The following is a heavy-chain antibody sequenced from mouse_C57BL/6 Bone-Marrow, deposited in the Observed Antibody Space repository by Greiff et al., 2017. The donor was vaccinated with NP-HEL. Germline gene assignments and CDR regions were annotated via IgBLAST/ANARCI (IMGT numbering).Heavy chain of an antibody. J-gene: IGHJ2*01. CDR3: ARSSFITTVVAPYYFDY. CDR2: IDPEDGET. V-gene: IGHV14-2*01. Sequence: EVQLQQSGAELVKPGASVKLSCTASGFNIKDYYMHWVKQRTEQGLEWIGRIDPEDGETKYAPKFQGKATITADPSSNTAYLQLSSLTSEDTAVYYCARSSFITTVVAPYYFDYWGQGTTLTVSS. CDR1: GFNIKDYY. D-gene: IGHD1-1*01.